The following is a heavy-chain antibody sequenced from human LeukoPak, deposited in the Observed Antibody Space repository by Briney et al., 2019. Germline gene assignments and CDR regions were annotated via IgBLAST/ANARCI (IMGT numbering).Heavy chain of an antibody. CDR1: GYTFTSNY. J-gene: IGHJ4*02. V-gene: IGHV1-46*01. CDR2: IYPRDGST. CDR3: ARDQEGFDY. Sequence: ASVKVSCKASGYTFTSNYIHWVRQAPGQGLEWMGMIYPRDGSTSYAQKFQGKVTVTRDTSTSTVHMELSGLRSEDTAVYYCARDQEGFDYWGQGTLVTVSS.